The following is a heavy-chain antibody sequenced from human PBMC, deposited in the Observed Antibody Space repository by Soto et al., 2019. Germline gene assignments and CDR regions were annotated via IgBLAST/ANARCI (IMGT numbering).Heavy chain of an antibody. V-gene: IGHV3-15*07. CDR3: TTRGALGY. J-gene: IGHJ4*02. CDR2: IKSKTDGGTI. CDR1: DLSFSNAY. Sequence: EVQLVESGGXLXKXXESLRLSCAASDLSFSNAYINWVRQARGKGLEWVGRIKSKTDGGTIDYAAPVKGRFIISRDDSSNTVYLQMNSLKTEDTAMYYCTTRGALGYWGQGTLVTVSS. D-gene: IGHD2-15*01.